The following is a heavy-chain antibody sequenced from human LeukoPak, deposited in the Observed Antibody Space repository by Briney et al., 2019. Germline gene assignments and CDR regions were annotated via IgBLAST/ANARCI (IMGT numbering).Heavy chain of an antibody. J-gene: IGHJ6*03. CDR2: ISAYNGHT. Sequence: ASVKVSCKASGGTFSSYAISWVRQAPGQGLQWMGWISAYNGHTNYAQDLQGRVTMTTDTSTSTAYMELRSLSSDDTAVYYCARESNYYDTNGKKYYYMDVWGQGTTVIVSS. D-gene: IGHD3-22*01. CDR3: ARESNYYDTNGKKYYYMDV. CDR1: GGTFSSYA. V-gene: IGHV1-18*01.